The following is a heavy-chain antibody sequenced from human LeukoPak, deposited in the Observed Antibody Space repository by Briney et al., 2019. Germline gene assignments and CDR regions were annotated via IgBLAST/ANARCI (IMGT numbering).Heavy chain of an antibody. D-gene: IGHD6-13*01. CDR1: GFTFSSYA. J-gene: IGHJ4*02. CDR2: ISYDGSNK. Sequence: GGSLRLSCAASGFTFSSYAMHWVRQAPGKGLEWVAVISYDGSNKYYADSVKGRFTISRDNSKNTLYLQMNSLRAEDTAVYYCATIAAAGEADYRGQGTLVTVSS. CDR3: ATIAAAGEADY. V-gene: IGHV3-30*01.